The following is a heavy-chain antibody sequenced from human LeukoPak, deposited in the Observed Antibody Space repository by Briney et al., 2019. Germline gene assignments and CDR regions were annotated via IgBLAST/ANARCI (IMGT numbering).Heavy chain of an antibody. V-gene: IGHV4-59*01. CDR3: ARDGPGDSDSFDI. D-gene: IGHD2-21*02. Sequence: PSETLSLTCTVSGGSISGYYWSWIRQPPGRGLEWIAYIYYTGTTNYNPSLKSRVTISVDTSKNQFSLKLSSVTAAATAVYYCARDGPGDSDSFDIWGQGTMVTVSS. J-gene: IGHJ3*02. CDR1: GGSISGYY. CDR2: IYYTGTT.